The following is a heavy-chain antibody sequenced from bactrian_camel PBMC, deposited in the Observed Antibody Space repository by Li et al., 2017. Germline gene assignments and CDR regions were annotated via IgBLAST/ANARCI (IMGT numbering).Heavy chain of an antibody. J-gene: IGHJ4*01. CDR1: GWTYSSNC. Sequence: HVQLVESGGGSVQTGGSLRLSCAASGWTYSSNCLGWFRQAPGKEREGVAAIDSSGQTTYADSVKGRFTISQDLKKTLYLQMNGLEPEDTAMYYCAADSRRLPGICSGSNTAYWGQGTQVTVS. CDR3: AADSRRLPGICSGSNTAY. V-gene: IGHV3S53*01. D-gene: IGHD6*01. CDR2: IDSSGQT.